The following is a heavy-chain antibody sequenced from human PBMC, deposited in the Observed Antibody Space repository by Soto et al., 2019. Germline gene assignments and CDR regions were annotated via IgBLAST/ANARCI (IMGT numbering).Heavy chain of an antibody. Sequence: QVQLVQSGAEVKKPGSSVKVSCKASGGTFSSYAISWVRQAPGQGLEWMGGFIPIFGTANYAQTFQGRVTITADESTSTAYMELSSLRSDDTAVYYCASHDGYNSSSYWYFDLWGRGTLVTVSS. CDR2: FIPIFGTA. D-gene: IGHD5-12*01. CDR1: GGTFSSYA. J-gene: IGHJ2*01. CDR3: ASHDGYNSSSYWYFDL. V-gene: IGHV1-69*12.